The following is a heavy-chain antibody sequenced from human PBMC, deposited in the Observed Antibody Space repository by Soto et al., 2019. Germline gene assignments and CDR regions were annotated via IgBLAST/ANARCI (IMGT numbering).Heavy chain of an antibody. CDR1: GGSISSYY. V-gene: IGHV4-59*01. Sequence: QVQLQESGPGLVKPSETLSLTCTVSGGSISSYYWSWIRQPPGKGLEWIEYMYSSGSTNYNPYLKSRVTISRDTSRNHFSLKRSSMTAADTAVYYCARGTFGVVKDWGQGTLVTVSS. CDR3: ARGTFGVVKD. J-gene: IGHJ4*02. CDR2: MYSSGST. D-gene: IGHD3-3*01.